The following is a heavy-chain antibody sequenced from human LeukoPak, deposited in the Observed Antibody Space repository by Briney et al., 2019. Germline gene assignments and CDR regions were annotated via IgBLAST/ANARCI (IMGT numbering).Heavy chain of an antibody. D-gene: IGHD4-17*01. CDR1: GGSFSGYY. CDR2: VNHSGST. CDR3: ARASLIYGDYTPCWYFDL. V-gene: IGHV4-34*01. J-gene: IGHJ2*01. Sequence: SETLSLTCAVYGGSFSGYYWSWIRQPPGKGLEWIGEVNHSGSTNYNPSLKSRVTISVDTSKNQFSLKLSSVTAADTAVYYCARASLIYGDYTPCWYFDLWGRGTLVTVSS.